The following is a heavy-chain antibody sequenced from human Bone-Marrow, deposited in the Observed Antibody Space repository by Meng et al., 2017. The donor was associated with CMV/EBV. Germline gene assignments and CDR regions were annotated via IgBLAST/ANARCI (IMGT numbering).Heavy chain of an antibody. D-gene: IGHD6-13*01. Sequence: SETLSLTCTVSGGSISSYYWSWVRQPPGKGLEWIGYIYYSGSTNYNPSLKSRVTMSVDTSRNQFSLKLSSVTAADTAVYYCARVRSSSWYYFDYWVQGTLVTVSS. J-gene: IGHJ4*02. CDR1: GGSISSYY. CDR3: ARVRSSSWYYFDY. V-gene: IGHV4-59*01. CDR2: IYYSGST.